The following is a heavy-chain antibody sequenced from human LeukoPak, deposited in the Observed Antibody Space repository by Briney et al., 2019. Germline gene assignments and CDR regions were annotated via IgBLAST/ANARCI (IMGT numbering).Heavy chain of an antibody. CDR1: GFTFSTYA. CDR2: ISGGGGST. Sequence: PGGSLRLSCAASGFTFSTYAMSWVRQAPGKGLEWMSAISGGGGSTYYADSVRGRFTISRDNSKNTVYLQMNSLRAEDTAVYYCAKRENYYDSSGYHYVGAFDIWGQGTMVTVSS. J-gene: IGHJ3*02. CDR3: AKRENYYDSSGYHYVGAFDI. D-gene: IGHD3-22*01. V-gene: IGHV3-23*01.